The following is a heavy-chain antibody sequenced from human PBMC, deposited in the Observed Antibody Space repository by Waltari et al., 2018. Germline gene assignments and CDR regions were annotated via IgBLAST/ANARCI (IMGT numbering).Heavy chain of an antibody. CDR3: AKDSSAAFSTSSLDS. V-gene: IGHV3-21*01. J-gene: IGHJ4*02. Sequence: EVHLVESGGGLVKPGGSLRLSCAASGFSFSRYNVHWVRQAPGKGLEGVSSIFTTGTSMYYADSVKGRFTISRDNANNLLYLHMNSLRAEDTALYYCAKDSSAAFSTSSLDSWGQGTLVTVSS. D-gene: IGHD2-2*01. CDR1: GFSFSRYN. CDR2: IFTTGTSM.